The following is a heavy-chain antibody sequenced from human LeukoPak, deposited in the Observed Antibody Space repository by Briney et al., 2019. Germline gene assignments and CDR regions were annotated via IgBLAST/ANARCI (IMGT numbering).Heavy chain of an antibody. CDR3: ARRGGRRVQLARSYWFDP. Sequence: KASETLSLTCAVYGGSFSGYYWSWIRQPPGKGLEWIGEINHSGSTNYNPSLKSRVTISVDTSKNQFSLKLSSVTAADTAVYYCARRGGRRVQLARSYWFDPWGQGTLVTVSS. CDR2: INHSGST. CDR1: GGSFSGYY. J-gene: IGHJ5*02. V-gene: IGHV4-34*01. D-gene: IGHD6-6*01.